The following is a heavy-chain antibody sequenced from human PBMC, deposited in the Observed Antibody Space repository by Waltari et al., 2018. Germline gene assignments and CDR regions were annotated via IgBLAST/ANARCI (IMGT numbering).Heavy chain of an antibody. D-gene: IGHD3-9*01. Sequence: QGQLVESGGGVGQPGGHLRPSGSASGFTFSTHAFHWVRQAPGKGLEWVAVISDDGTKSSFADSVKGRFTLSRDNSKNTLYLQMKTLRPEDTAMYYCARDVVFRYFDWSAFDIWGQGTMITVSS. CDR1: GFTFSTHA. CDR2: ISDDGTKS. J-gene: IGHJ3*02. CDR3: ARDVVFRYFDWSAFDI. V-gene: IGHV3-30*16.